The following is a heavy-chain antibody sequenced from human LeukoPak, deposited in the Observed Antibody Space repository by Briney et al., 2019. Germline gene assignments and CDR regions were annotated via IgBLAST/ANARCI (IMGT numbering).Heavy chain of an antibody. D-gene: IGHD3-10*01. J-gene: IGHJ6*03. Sequence: SETLSLTCTVSGGSISSYYWSWIRQPPGKGLEWIGYIYYSGSTNYNPSLKSRVTISVDTSKNQFSLKLSSVTAADTAVYYCARRGVFRELGMDVWGKGTTVTVSS. CDR2: IYYSGST. CDR1: GGSISSYY. CDR3: ARRGVFRELGMDV. V-gene: IGHV4-59*12.